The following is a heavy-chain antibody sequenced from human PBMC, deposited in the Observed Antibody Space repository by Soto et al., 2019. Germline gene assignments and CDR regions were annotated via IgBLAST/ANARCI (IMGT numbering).Heavy chain of an antibody. CDR2: FDPEDGET. D-gene: IGHD3-9*01. V-gene: IGHV1-24*01. J-gene: IGHJ4*02. CDR1: GYTLTELS. CDR3: ANLHPLRYFDWLTS. Sequence: ASVKVSCKVSGYTLTELSMHWVRQAPGKGLEWMGGFDPEDGETIYAQKFQGRVTMTEDTSTDTAYMELSSLRSEDTAVYYCANLHPLRYFDWLTSWGQGTLVTVSS.